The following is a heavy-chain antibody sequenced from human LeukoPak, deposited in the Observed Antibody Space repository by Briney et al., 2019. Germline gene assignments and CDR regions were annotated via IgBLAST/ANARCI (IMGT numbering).Heavy chain of an antibody. CDR1: GGSISSYY. CDR2: IYTSGST. CDR3: ARVIRPTGYYSNPKSGSFDF. D-gene: IGHD3-9*01. Sequence: SETLSLTCTVSGGSISSYYWSWIRQPAGKGLEWIGRIYTSGSTNYNPSLKSRVTMSVDTSKNQFSLKLSSVTAADTAVYYCARVIRPTGYYSNPKSGSFDFWGQGTLVTVSS. V-gene: IGHV4-4*07. J-gene: IGHJ4*02.